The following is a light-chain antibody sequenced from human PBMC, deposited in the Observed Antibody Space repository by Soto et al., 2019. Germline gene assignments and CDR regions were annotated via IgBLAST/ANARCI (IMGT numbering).Light chain of an antibody. Sequence: QAVVTQPPSVSGAPGLRVTIFCTGSSSNLGAGFDVYWYQQFPGAAPKIIIYGNSNRPSGVPDRFSGSKSGTSASLAITGLQADDEADYYCQSYDTDVRGWVFGGGTKVTVL. CDR3: QSYDTDVRGWV. CDR2: GNS. J-gene: IGLJ3*02. CDR1: SSNLGAGFD. V-gene: IGLV1-40*01.